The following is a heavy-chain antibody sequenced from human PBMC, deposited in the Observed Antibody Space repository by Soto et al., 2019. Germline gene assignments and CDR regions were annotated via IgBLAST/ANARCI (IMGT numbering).Heavy chain of an antibody. Sequence: GESLKISCKGSGYSFSNWWIAWVRQMPGKGLEYMGIIYPSDSQTRYSPSFQGQVTISADKSISTAYLQWSSLKASDTAIYYCARHRFFGDSIYSYVDHWGQGTLVTVSS. CDR3: ARHRFFGDSIYSYVDH. CDR2: IYPSDSQT. J-gene: IGHJ5*02. V-gene: IGHV5-51*01. D-gene: IGHD3-10*01. CDR1: GYSFSNWW.